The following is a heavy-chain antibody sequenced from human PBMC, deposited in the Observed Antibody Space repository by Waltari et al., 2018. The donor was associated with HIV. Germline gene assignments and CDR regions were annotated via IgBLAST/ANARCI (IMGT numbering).Heavy chain of an antibody. D-gene: IGHD6-19*01. Sequence: EVQLLESGGGLVQPGGSLRLSCADSEFTFTKHAMNWVGQAQGKELEWVSAISGSGCSAYYADSVKGRFTISRDNSKNTLFLQMDSLRAEDTAIYYCAKLSHIAVAGTIDYWGQGTLVTVSA. J-gene: IGHJ4*02. CDR3: AKLSHIAVAGTIDY. CDR1: EFTFTKHA. CDR2: ISGSGCSA. V-gene: IGHV3-23*01.